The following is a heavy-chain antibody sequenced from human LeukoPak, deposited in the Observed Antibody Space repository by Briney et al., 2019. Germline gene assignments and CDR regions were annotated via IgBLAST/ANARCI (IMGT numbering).Heavy chain of an antibody. D-gene: IGHD3-22*01. CDR1: GFTFSTYG. CDR2: ISYDGSNK. CDR3: AKGDSGYYTFFDY. V-gene: IGHV3-30*18. J-gene: IGHJ4*02. Sequence: PGRSLRLSCAASGFTFSTYGMHWVRQAPGKGLEWVAVISYDGSNKYYADSVKGRFTISRDSSKNTLYLQMNSLRAEDTAVYYCAKGDSGYYTFFDYWGQGTLVTVSS.